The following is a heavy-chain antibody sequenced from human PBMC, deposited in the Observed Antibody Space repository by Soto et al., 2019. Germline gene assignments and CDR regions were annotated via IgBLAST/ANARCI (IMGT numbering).Heavy chain of an antibody. CDR3: ASRGHCGHDRCRPCDH. V-gene: IGHV3-11*06. J-gene: IGHJ4*02. D-gene: IGHD2-21*01. Sequence: PGGSLRLSCVGSDFSLSGSYMSWVRQAPGKWLEWPSFISMSGSYKTYAASVEGRFTISRDNVKNILYLQMDSLRAEDTAVYYCASRGHCGHDRCRPCDHWGQGTHVTVPS. CDR1: DFSLSGSY. CDR2: ISMSGSY.